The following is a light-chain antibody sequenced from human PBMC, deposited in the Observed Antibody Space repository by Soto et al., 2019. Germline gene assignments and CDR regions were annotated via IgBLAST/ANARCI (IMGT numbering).Light chain of an antibody. CDR2: AAS. Sequence: DIEMTQSPPALSASVGDRVTLTCRASRDIGRYLNWYQQKPGNAPKLLIYAASSLQGGVPSRFSASGSGTDFTLTISSLQPEDFATYYCQQSYTTASINFGQGTRLEIK. J-gene: IGKJ5*01. CDR3: QQSYTTASIN. CDR1: RDIGRY. V-gene: IGKV1-39*01.